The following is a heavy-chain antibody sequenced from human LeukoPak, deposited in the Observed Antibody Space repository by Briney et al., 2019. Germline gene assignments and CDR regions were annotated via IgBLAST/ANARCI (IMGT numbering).Heavy chain of an antibody. Sequence: PSETLSLTCAVYGGSFSGYYWSWIRQPPGKGLEWLGEINHSGSTNYNPSLKSRVIISVDTSKNQFSLKLSSVTAADTAVYYCARGGYCGGDCYSYIDYWGQGTLVTVSS. J-gene: IGHJ4*02. V-gene: IGHV4-34*01. D-gene: IGHD2-21*02. CDR1: GGSFSGYY. CDR3: ARGGYCGGDCYSYIDY. CDR2: INHSGST.